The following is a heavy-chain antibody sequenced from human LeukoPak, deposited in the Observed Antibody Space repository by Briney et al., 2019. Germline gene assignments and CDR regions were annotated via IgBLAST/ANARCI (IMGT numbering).Heavy chain of an antibody. J-gene: IGHJ3*02. CDR3: ARDPNGDYIGAFDM. Sequence: PGGSLRLSCTASGFTFSVYAVMWVRQAPGKGPEWVSAIRGGGGSAFYADSVKGRVTISRDNFKYTLFLQMNSLRAEDTAVYYCARDPNGDYIGAFDMWGPGTMVTVSS. D-gene: IGHD4-17*01. CDR2: IRGGGGSA. CDR1: GFTFSVYA. V-gene: IGHV3-23*01.